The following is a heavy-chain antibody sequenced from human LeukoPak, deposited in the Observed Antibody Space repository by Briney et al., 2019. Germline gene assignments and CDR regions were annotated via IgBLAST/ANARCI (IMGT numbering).Heavy chain of an antibody. CDR2: INPNSGGT. Sequence: GASVKVSCKASGYTFTGYYMHWVRQAPGQGLEWMGWINPNSGGTSYAQKFQGRVTMTRDTSITTAYMELSRLRSDDTAVYYCARDREFTYYYDSSDLNAFDIWGQGTMVTVSS. CDR3: ARDREFTYYYDSSDLNAFDI. V-gene: IGHV1-2*02. CDR1: GYTFTGYY. J-gene: IGHJ3*02. D-gene: IGHD3-22*01.